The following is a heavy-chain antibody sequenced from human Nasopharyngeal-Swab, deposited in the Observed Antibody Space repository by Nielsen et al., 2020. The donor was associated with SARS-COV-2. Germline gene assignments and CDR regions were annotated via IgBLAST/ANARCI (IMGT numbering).Heavy chain of an antibody. CDR3: ARDRFGNSSNTLDY. Sequence: GGSLRLSCVASGFSFENYAIHWVRRAPGKGLEWVSGIIWSSGNIYYADSVKGRFTIFRDNAKNSLYLQMKSLRAEDTALYYCARDRFGNSSNTLDYWGQGTLVTVSS. CDR2: IIWSSGNI. V-gene: IGHV3-9*01. CDR1: GFSFENYA. J-gene: IGHJ4*02. D-gene: IGHD4-23*01.